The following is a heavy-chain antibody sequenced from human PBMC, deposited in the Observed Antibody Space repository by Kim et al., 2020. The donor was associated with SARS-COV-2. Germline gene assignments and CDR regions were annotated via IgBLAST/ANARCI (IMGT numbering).Heavy chain of an antibody. D-gene: IGHD2-2*02. V-gene: IGHV1-69*13. Sequence: SVKVSCKASGGTFSSYAISWVRQAPGQGLEWMGGIIPIFGTANYAQKFQGRVTITADESTSTAYMELSSLRSEDTAVYYCASRCSSTSCDNYYYYYGMDVWGQGTTVTVSS. J-gene: IGHJ6*02. CDR2: IIPIFGTA. CDR3: ASRCSSTSCDNYYYYYGMDV. CDR1: GGTFSSYA.